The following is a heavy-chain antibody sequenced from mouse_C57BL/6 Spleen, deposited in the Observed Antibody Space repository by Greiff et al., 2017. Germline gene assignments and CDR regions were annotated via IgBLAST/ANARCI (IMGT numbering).Heavy chain of an antibody. D-gene: IGHD2-5*01. CDR3: AREYYSNYGGYAMDY. J-gene: IGHJ4*01. Sequence: VQLQQSGAELVRPGTSVKVSCKASGYAFTNYLIEWVKQRPGQGLEWIGVINPGSGGTNYNEKFKGKATLTADKSSSTAYMQLSRLTSEDSAVYFWAREYYSNYGGYAMDYWGQGTSVTVSS. CDR2: INPGSGGT. CDR1: GYAFTNYL. V-gene: IGHV1-54*01.